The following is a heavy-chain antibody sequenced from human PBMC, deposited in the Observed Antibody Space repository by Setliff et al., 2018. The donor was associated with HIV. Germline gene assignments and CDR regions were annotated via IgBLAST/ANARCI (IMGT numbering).Heavy chain of an antibody. CDR1: GFTFNNAW. J-gene: IGHJ6*02. V-gene: IGHV3-15*01. D-gene: IGHD2-21*01. CDR3: ATDNGPSYSMDI. CDR2: IKKSSDGGKT. Sequence: GVSLRLSCVASGFTFNNAWMNWVRQAPGKGLEWLGRIKKSSDGGKTDDASPVKGRFTISRDDSKNTLYLQMNSLKIEDTAVYFCATDNGPSYSMDIWGQGTTVTVSS.